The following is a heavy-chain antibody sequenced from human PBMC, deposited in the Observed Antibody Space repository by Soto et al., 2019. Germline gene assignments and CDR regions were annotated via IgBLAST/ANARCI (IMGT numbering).Heavy chain of an antibody. Sequence: EVQLLESGGGLVQPGGSLRLSCAASGFTFSSYAMSWVRQAPGKGLEWVSAISGSGGSTYYADSVKGRFTISRDNSKNTRYLQMNSLRAEDTAVYYCAKDLTYDSSGYYRYGMDVWGKGTTVTVSS. CDR1: GFTFSSYA. CDR2: ISGSGGST. CDR3: AKDLTYDSSGYYRYGMDV. J-gene: IGHJ6*04. D-gene: IGHD3-22*01. V-gene: IGHV3-23*01.